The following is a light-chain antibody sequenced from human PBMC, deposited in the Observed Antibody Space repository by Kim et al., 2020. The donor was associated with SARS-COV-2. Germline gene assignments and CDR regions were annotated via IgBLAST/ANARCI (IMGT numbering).Light chain of an antibody. CDR3: QKYDNAPWT. CDR1: QVIGTS. J-gene: IGKJ1*01. CDR2: AAS. Sequence: DSVTITCRASQVIGTSLAWYQQKPGRTPKLLIFAASTLQSGLPSRFSGSGSETEFTLTIASLQPEDVATYYCQKYDNAPWTFGPGTKVDIK. V-gene: IGKV1-27*01.